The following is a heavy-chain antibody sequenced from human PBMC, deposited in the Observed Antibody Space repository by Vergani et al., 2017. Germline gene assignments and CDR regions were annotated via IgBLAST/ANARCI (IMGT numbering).Heavy chain of an antibody. V-gene: IGHV3-33*01. J-gene: IGHJ4*02. CDR3: ARDRQYSSGWYGSPKNYFDY. CDR2: IWYDGSNK. Sequence: VQLLESGGGLVQPGGSLRLSCAASGFTFSSYGMHWVRQAPGKGLDWVAVIWYDGSNKYYADSVKGRFTISRDNSKNTLYLQMGSLRAEDTAVYYCARDRQYSSGWYGSPKNYFDYWGQGTLVTVSS. CDR1: GFTFSSYG. D-gene: IGHD6-19*01.